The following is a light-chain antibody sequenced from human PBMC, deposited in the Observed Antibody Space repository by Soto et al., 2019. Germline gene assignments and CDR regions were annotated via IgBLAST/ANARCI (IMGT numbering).Light chain of an antibody. J-gene: IGLJ2*01. Sequence: QSALTQPASVSGSPGQSITSSCTGTSSDVGGYNYVSWYQQHPGKAPKLMIYDVSNRPSGVSDRFSGSKSGNTASLTISGLQAEDEADYYCSSYTSSSNHVVFGGGTKLTVL. CDR1: SSDVGGYNY. CDR3: SSYTSSSNHVV. V-gene: IGLV2-14*01. CDR2: DVS.